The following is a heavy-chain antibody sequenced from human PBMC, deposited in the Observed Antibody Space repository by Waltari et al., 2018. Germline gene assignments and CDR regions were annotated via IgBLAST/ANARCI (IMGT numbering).Heavy chain of an antibody. V-gene: IGHV4-39*07. CDR2: IYYSGST. J-gene: IGHJ4*02. CDR1: GGSISSISYY. CDR3: AREGYDTSFDY. D-gene: IGHD5-12*01. Sequence: QLQLQESGTGLVKPSETLSLTCTVSGGSISSISYYWGWIRQPPGKGLEWIGSIYYSGSTYYNPSLKSRVTISVDTSKNQFSLKLSSVTAADTAVYYCAREGYDTSFDYWGQGTLVTVSS.